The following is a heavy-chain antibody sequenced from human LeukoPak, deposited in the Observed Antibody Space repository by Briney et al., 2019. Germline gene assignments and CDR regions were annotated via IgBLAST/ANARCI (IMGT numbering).Heavy chain of an antibody. CDR2: IWYDGSNK. CDR1: GFTFSSYG. D-gene: IGHD2-15*01. Sequence: GGSLRLSCAASGFTFSSYGMHWVRQAPGKGLEWVAVIWYDGSNKYYADSVKGRFTISRDNSKNTLYLQMNSLRAEDTAVCYCAKDGYCSGGSCYPYYFDYWGQGTLVTVSS. V-gene: IGHV3-33*06. CDR3: AKDGYCSGGSCYPYYFDY. J-gene: IGHJ4*02.